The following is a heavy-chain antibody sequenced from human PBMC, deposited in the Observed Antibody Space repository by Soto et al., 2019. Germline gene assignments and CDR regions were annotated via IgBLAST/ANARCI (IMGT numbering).Heavy chain of an antibody. CDR1: GGSVNIGTYY. Sequence: SETLSLTCTVPGGSVNIGTYYGSWIRQPPGKGLEWIGFIHYSGSTNYNPSLKSRVTMSVDTSKNQFSLKLTSVNAADTAVYYCTRGGDAYQNGHWGQGTLVTVSS. D-gene: IGHD2-21*01. V-gene: IGHV4-61*01. CDR2: IHYSGST. CDR3: TRGGDAYQNGH. J-gene: IGHJ4*02.